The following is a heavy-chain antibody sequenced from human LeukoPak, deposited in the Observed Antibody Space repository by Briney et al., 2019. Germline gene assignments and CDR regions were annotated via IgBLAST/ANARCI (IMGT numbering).Heavy chain of an antibody. CDR2: IYTSGST. J-gene: IGHJ6*03. CDR3: ARDGAYSNYDYYYYMDV. D-gene: IGHD4-11*01. CDR1: GGSISSGSYY. V-gene: IGHV4-61*02. Sequence: SETLSLTCTVSGGSISSGSYYWSWIRQPAGKGLEWIGRIYTSGSTNYNPSLKSRVTISVDTSKNQFSLKLSSVTAADTAVYYCARDGAYSNYDYYYYMDVWGKGTTVTVSS.